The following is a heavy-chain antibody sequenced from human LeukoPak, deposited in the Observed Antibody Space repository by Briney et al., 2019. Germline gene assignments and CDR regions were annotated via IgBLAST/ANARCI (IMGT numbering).Heavy chain of an antibody. D-gene: IGHD3-22*01. J-gene: IGHJ4*02. CDR1: GFIFSPYG. V-gene: IGHV3-21*01. CDR2: ISSSDYP. CDR3: ARGVYYYDSSGPAFDY. Sequence: GGSLRLSCAASGFIFSPYGMTWVRQAPGKGLEWVSTISSSDYPSYTDSVKGRFTISRDNAKNTLYLQMNSLRAEDTAVYYCARGVYYYDSSGPAFDYWGQGTLVTVSS.